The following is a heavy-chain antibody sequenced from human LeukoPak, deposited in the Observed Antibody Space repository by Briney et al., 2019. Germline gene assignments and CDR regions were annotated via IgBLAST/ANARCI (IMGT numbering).Heavy chain of an antibody. CDR2: INPNSGGT. V-gene: IGHV1-2*02. Sequence: ASVKVSCKASGYTFTGYYMHWVRQAPGQGLEWMGWINPNSGGTNYAQKFQGRVTMTRDTFISTAYMELSRLRSDDTAVYYCALGMDYYDSSGYSIDYWGQGTLVTVSS. D-gene: IGHD3-22*01. J-gene: IGHJ4*02. CDR1: GYTFTGYY. CDR3: ALGMDYYDSSGYSIDY.